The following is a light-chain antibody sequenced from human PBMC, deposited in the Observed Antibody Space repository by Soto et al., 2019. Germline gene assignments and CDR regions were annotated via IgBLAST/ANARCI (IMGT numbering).Light chain of an antibody. CDR3: QQYNNWPTWS. CDR2: GAS. CDR1: QSVGRN. V-gene: IGKV3-15*01. Sequence: EIVMTQSPAILSVSPGERATLSCRASQSVGRNIAWYQQKPGQAPRLLIHGASTRATGIPARVSGSGSGTEFTLTISSLQSGDFAVYYCQQYNNWPTWSFGQGTKVEVK. J-gene: IGKJ1*01.